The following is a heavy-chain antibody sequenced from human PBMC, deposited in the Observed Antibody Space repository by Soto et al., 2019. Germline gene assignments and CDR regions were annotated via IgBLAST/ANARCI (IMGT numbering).Heavy chain of an antibody. D-gene: IGHD2-8*01. Sequence: GGSPRLSCATPRFPFPSFNMKWVPPAPREGLDWFSSISSSSSYIYYADSVKGRFTISRDNAKNSLYLQMNSLRAEDTAVYYCASTVLMVYATPPGHDAFDIWGQGTMVTVSS. CDR2: ISSSSSYI. CDR3: ASTVLMVYATPPGHDAFDI. J-gene: IGHJ3*02. V-gene: IGHV3-21*01. CDR1: RFPFPSFN.